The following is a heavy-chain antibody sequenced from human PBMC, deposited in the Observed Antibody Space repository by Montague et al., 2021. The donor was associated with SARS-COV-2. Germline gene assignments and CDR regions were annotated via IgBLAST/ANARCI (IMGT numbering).Heavy chain of an antibody. CDR2: MNPNSGNT. Sequence: SVKVSCKASGDTFNSNNINWMRQATGQGLEWMGWMNPNSGNTGHVQKFQGRVTMTRDTSISTVSMELSSLRSEDTAVYYCAVAYGGPRNAFDIWGQGTMVTVSS. V-gene: IGHV1-8*01. D-gene: IGHD4-23*01. CDR1: GDTFNSNN. CDR3: AVAYGGPRNAFDI. J-gene: IGHJ3*02.